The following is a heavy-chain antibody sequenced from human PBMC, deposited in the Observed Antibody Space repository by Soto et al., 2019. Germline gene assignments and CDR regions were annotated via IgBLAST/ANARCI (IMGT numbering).Heavy chain of an antibody. J-gene: IGHJ6*02. V-gene: IGHV1-46*01. CDR1: GYTFTSYY. CDR3: ARAYCGGDCKHRGYYGMDV. Sequence: ASVNVSCKASGYTFTSYYMHWVRQAPGQGLEWMGIINPSGGSTSYAQKFQGRVTMTRDTSTSTVYMELSSLRSEDTAVYYCARAYCGGDCKHRGYYGMDVWGQGTTVTVSS. D-gene: IGHD2-21*02. CDR2: INPSGGST.